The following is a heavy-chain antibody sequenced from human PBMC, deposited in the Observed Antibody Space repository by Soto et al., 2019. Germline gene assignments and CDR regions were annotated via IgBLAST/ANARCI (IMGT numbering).Heavy chain of an antibody. J-gene: IGHJ6*02. V-gene: IGHV4-30-4*01. D-gene: IGHD2-15*01. CDR3: ARGEGYCSGGSCYRGYYYYGMDV. CDR1: GGSISSGDYY. CDR2: IYYSGST. Sequence: SETLSLTCTVSGGSISSGDYYWSWIRQPPGKGLEWIGYIYYSGSTYYNPSLKSRVTISVDTSKNQFSLKLSSVTAADTAVYYCARGEGYCSGGSCYRGYYYYGMDVWGQGTTVTVSS.